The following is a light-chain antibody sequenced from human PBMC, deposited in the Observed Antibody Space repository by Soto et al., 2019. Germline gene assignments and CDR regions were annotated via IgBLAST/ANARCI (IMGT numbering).Light chain of an antibody. Sequence: QSALTQPASVSGSPGQSITISCTGTSSDVGAYNYVSWYQQRPGKVPKLMIYDVSNRPSGVSNRFSGSKSGNTASLTLSGLQAEDEADYYCSSYTNSKSYVFGTGTKLTVL. CDR2: DVS. V-gene: IGLV2-14*03. CDR1: SSDVGAYNY. J-gene: IGLJ1*01. CDR3: SSYTNSKSYV.